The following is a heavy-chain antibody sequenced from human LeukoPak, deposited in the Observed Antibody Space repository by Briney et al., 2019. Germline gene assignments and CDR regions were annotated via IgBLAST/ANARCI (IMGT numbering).Heavy chain of an antibody. CDR3: ASAHEYQSLLYRGSGFDR. Sequence: SETLSLTCAVYVGSFSGYYWSWIRQPPGNGLEWIGEINHSGSTNYNPSLKSRVTRSVDTSKNQFSLKLNSVTAADRAVYYCASAHEYQSLLYRGSGFDRWGKGTMVTVSS. J-gene: IGHJ5*02. D-gene: IGHD2-2*02. V-gene: IGHV4-34*01. CDR1: VGSFSGYY. CDR2: INHSGST.